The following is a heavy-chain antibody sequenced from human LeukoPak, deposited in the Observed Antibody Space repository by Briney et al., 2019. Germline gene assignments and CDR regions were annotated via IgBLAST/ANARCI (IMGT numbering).Heavy chain of an antibody. D-gene: IGHD6-13*01. J-gene: IGHJ4*02. V-gene: IGHV4-34*01. CDR1: GGSFSGYY. CDR2: INHSGST. Sequence: PSETLSLTCAVYGGSFSGYYSSWLRQPPGKGLEWIGEINHSGSTNYNPSLKSRVTISVDTSKNQFSLKLSSVTAADTAVYYCARGREAAAGFDYWGQGTLVTVSS. CDR3: ARGREAAAGFDY.